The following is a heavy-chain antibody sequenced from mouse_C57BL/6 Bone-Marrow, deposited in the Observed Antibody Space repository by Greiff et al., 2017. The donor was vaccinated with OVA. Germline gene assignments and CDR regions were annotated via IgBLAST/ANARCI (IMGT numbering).Heavy chain of an antibody. CDR3: ACGLWLRRAWFAY. J-gene: IGHJ3*01. Sequence: VQLQQPGAELVRPGTSVKLSCKASGYTFTSYWMHWVKQRPGQGLEWIGVIDPSDSYTNYNQKFKGKATLTVDTHSSTAYMQLSSLTSEDYAVEYCACGLWLRRAWFAYWGQGTLVTVSA. CDR2: IDPSDSYT. V-gene: IGHV1-59*01. D-gene: IGHD2-2*01. CDR1: GYTFTSYW.